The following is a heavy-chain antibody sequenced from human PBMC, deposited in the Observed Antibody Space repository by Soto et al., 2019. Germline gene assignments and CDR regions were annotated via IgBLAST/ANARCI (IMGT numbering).Heavy chain of an antibody. D-gene: IGHD1-26*01. V-gene: IGHV4-30-4*01. CDR3: ARDKERDNWSDP. Sequence: PSETLSLTCTVSGGSISSGDYYWSWIRQPPGRGLEWIGYIYYSGSTYYNPSLKSRVTISVDTSKNQFSLKLSSVTAADTAVYYCARDKERDNWSDPWGQGSLVTV. CDR1: GGSISSGDYY. J-gene: IGHJ5*02. CDR2: IYYSGST.